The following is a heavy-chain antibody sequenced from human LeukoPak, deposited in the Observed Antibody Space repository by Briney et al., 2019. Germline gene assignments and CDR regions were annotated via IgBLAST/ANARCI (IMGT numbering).Heavy chain of an antibody. Sequence: ASVKVSCKASGYTFTSYGISWVRQAPGQGLEWMGCISADNGDTNYAQNLQGRVTMTTDTSTRTAYMELRSLRSDDSAAYYCARTEIAVAGTGGDYYYYYGMDVWGQGTTVTVSS. V-gene: IGHV1-18*01. D-gene: IGHD6-13*01. CDR1: GYTFTSYG. CDR2: ISADNGDT. J-gene: IGHJ6*02. CDR3: ARTEIAVAGTGGDYYYYYGMDV.